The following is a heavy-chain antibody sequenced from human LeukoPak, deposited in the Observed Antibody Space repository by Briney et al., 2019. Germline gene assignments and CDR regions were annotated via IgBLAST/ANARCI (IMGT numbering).Heavy chain of an antibody. J-gene: IGHJ4*02. D-gene: IGHD3-10*01. CDR1: GFTFSSYW. V-gene: IGHV3-7*01. Sequence: GGSLRLSCAASGFTFSSYWMSWVRQAPGKGLEWVANIKQDGSEKYYVDSVRSRFTISRDNAKNSLYLQMNSLRAEDTAVYYCARERYYGSGKIDYWGQGTLVTVSS. CDR2: IKQDGSEK. CDR3: ARERYYGSGKIDY.